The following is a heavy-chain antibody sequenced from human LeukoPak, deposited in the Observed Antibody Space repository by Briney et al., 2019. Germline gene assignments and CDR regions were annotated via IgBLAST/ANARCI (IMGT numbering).Heavy chain of an antibody. CDR3: AKTITGTLDY. D-gene: IGHD1-20*01. Sequence: GGSLRLSCAASGLTFSSYAMSWVRQAPGKGLEWVSTISGSGASTYYVDSVKGRFTISRDNSKNTLYLQMNSLRAEGTAVYYCAKTITGTLDYWGQGTLVTVSS. J-gene: IGHJ4*02. V-gene: IGHV3-23*01. CDR2: ISGSGAST. CDR1: GLTFSSYA.